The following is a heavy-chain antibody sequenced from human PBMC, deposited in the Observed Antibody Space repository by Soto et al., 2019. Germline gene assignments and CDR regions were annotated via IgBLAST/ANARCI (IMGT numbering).Heavy chain of an antibody. CDR1: GFTFSSYG. J-gene: IGHJ4*02. Sequence: GGSLRLSCAASGFTFSSYGMHWVRQAPGKGLEWVAVIWYDGSNKYYADSVKGRFTISRDNSKNTLYLQMNSLRAEDTAVYYCARGLGVLRFLEWLGGSFDYWGQGTLVTVSS. V-gene: IGHV3-33*01. CDR2: IWYDGSNK. CDR3: ARGLGVLRFLEWLGGSFDY. D-gene: IGHD3-3*01.